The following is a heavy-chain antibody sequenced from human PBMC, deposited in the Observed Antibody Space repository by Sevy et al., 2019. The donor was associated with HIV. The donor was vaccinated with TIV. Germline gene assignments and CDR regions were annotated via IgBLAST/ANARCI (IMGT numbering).Heavy chain of an antibody. V-gene: IGHV3-23*01. CDR3: ASEGCSNPHDY. J-gene: IGHJ4*02. CDR1: GFTFSKYS. Sequence: GGSLRLSCVASGFTFSKYSMSWVRQTPGKGLEWVSTLSFACGRINYADSVKGRFTMSRDDSRNTFYLQMDSLRAEDTAIYYCASEGCSNPHDYWGQGTLVTVSS. D-gene: IGHD2-2*01. CDR2: LSFACGRI.